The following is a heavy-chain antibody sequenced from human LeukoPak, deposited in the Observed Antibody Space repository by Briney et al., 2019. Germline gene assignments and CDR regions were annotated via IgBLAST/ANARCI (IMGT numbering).Heavy chain of an antibody. CDR2: INVGNGNT. CDR3: ARSHGSGSYYTS. J-gene: IGHJ5*02. V-gene: IGHV1-3*03. CDR1: GYTFTSYS. D-gene: IGHD3-10*01. Sequence: ASVKVSCKASGYTFTSYSMHWVRQAPGQRLEWMGWINVGNGNTHYSQEFQGRLTITRDPSASTAYMELRSLRSEDMAVYYCARSHGSGSYYTSWGQGILVTVSS.